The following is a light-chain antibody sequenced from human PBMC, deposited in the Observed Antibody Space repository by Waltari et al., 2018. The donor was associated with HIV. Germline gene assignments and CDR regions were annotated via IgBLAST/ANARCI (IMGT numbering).Light chain of an antibody. CDR3: CSDVSNVI. Sequence: QSALTQPASVSGSPGQSITISCTRTSSDVATYKLVSWYQQHPGKAPKLMSYEVSKRASGVSVRFSGSRSGDTASLTILGLQAEDEADYYGCSDVSNVIFGGGTKLTVL. V-gene: IGLV2-23*02. CDR1: SSDVATYKL. J-gene: IGLJ2*01. CDR2: EVS.